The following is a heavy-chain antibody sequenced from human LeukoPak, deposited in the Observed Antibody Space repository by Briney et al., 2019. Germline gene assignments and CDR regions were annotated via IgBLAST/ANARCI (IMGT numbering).Heavy chain of an antibody. CDR1: GYTFTSCD. J-gene: IGHJ4*02. CDR2: MNPNSGNT. V-gene: IGHV1-8*01. CDR3: TRGSSGRRDN. D-gene: IGHD6-19*01. Sequence: ASVTVSCKASGYTFTSCDINWVRQATGQGLEWMGWMNPNSGNTGCGQSFQGRITMTRDISIGTAYMELSNLTSEDTAIYYCTRGSSGRRDNWGQGTLVTVSA.